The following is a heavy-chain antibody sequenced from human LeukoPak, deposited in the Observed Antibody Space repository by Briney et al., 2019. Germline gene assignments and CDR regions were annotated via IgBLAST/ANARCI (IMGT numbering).Heavy chain of an antibody. J-gene: IGHJ4*02. CDR2: INPNRGGT. CDR3: ARAGSWYGGYYFDY. Sequence: GASVKVSCTASGSTFTGYYMHWVRQAPGQGLEWMGWINPNRGGTNYAQKFQGWDTMTRDTSISTAYMELSRLRSDDTAVYYCARAGSWYGGYYFDYWGQGTLVTVSS. V-gene: IGHV1-2*04. D-gene: IGHD6-13*01. CDR1: GSTFTGYY.